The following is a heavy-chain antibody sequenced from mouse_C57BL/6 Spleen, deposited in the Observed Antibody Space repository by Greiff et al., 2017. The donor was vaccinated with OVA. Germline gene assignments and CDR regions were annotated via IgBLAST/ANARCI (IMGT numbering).Heavy chain of an antibody. Sequence: QVQLKQPGAELVRPGSSVKLSCKASGYTFTSYWMDWVKQRPGQGLEWIGNIYPSDSETHYNQKFKDKATLTVDKSSSTAYMQLSSLTSEDSAVYYCARRYYSRSYAMDYWGQGTSVTVSS. CDR1: GYTFTSYW. CDR3: ARRYYSRSYAMDY. V-gene: IGHV1-61*01. J-gene: IGHJ4*01. D-gene: IGHD1-1*01. CDR2: IYPSDSET.